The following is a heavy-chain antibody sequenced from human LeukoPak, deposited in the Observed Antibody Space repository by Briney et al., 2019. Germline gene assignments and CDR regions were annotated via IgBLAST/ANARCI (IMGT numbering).Heavy chain of an antibody. J-gene: IGHJ4*02. CDR2: INQDGSAK. Sequence: GASLSLSCAASGSTFISNWMSWVRQAQGKGLEWVANINQDGSAKYYVDAVKGLFTIARDNAENSRYLQMNSLRAEDTAVYYWARPIGGYDYPNDYWGQGTLVTVS. CDR1: GSTFISNW. D-gene: IGHD5-12*01. CDR3: ARPIGGYDYPNDY. V-gene: IGHV3-7*02.